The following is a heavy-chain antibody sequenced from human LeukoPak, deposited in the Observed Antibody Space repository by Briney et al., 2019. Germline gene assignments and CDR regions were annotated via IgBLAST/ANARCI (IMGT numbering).Heavy chain of an antibody. Sequence: ASVKVSCKASGYTFTSYGISWVRQAPGQGREWMGWISAYNGNTNYAQKLQGRVTMTTDTSTSTAYMELRSLRSDDTAVYYCARGESYYYDSGGSQGAFDIWGQGTMVTVSS. V-gene: IGHV1-18*01. CDR3: ARGESYYYDSGGSQGAFDI. D-gene: IGHD3-22*01. CDR1: GYTFTSYG. CDR2: ISAYNGNT. J-gene: IGHJ3*02.